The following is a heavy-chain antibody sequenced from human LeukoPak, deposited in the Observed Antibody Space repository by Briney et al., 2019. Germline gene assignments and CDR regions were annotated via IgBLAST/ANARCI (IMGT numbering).Heavy chain of an antibody. J-gene: IGHJ4*02. CDR1: GFTFSSYY. CDR3: AKDQVLGDYYDSSGSNFDY. V-gene: IGHV3-48*01. D-gene: IGHD3-22*01. CDR2: ISRSSSTI. Sequence: GGSLRLSCAGSGFTFSSYYMIWVRQAPGKGLEWVSYISRSSSTIYYADSVKGRFTISRDNAKNTLYLQMNSLRREDTAVYYCAKDQVLGDYYDSSGSNFDYWGQGTLVTVSS.